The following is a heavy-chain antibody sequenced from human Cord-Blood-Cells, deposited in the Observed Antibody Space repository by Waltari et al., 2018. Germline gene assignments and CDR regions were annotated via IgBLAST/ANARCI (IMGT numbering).Heavy chain of an antibody. D-gene: IGHD1-26*01. CDR1: GYTFTGYY. Sequence: QVQLVQSGAEVKKPGASVKVSCKASGYTFTGYYMHWVRQAPGQGLEWMGWINPNSGGTNYAQKFQGRVTMTRDTSSSTAYMELSRLRSDDTAVYYCARDLQVGTNYYYGMDVWGQGTTVTVSS. J-gene: IGHJ6*02. CDR2: INPNSGGT. CDR3: ARDLQVGTNYYYGMDV. V-gene: IGHV1-2*02.